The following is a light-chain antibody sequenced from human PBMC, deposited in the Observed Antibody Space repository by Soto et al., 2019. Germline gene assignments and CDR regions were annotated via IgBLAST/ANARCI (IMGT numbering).Light chain of an antibody. Sequence: DIVMTQTPLSLTVTPGEPASISCRSSQSLLDSDDGNAYLDWYLQKPGQSQQLLIYTVSYRASGVPDRFSGSGSGTDFTLKISRVEAEDVGFYYCMQRIEFPLTFGGGTKVEIK. CDR1: QSLLDSDDGNAY. CDR2: TVS. V-gene: IGKV2-40*01. CDR3: MQRIEFPLT. J-gene: IGKJ4*01.